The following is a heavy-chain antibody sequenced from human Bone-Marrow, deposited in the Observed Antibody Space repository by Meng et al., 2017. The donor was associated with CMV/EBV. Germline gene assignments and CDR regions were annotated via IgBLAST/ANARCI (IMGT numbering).Heavy chain of an antibody. Sequence: GESLKISCAASGFTFSSYAMHWVRQAPGKGLEYVSAISSNGGSTYYADSVKGRFTISRDNSKNTLYLQMGSLRAEDMAVYYCARSWAGDKANGYGMDVWGQGTTATVSS. CDR3: ARSWAGDKANGYGMDV. J-gene: IGHJ6*02. V-gene: IGHV3-64*02. D-gene: IGHD7-27*01. CDR1: GFTFSSYA. CDR2: ISSNGGST.